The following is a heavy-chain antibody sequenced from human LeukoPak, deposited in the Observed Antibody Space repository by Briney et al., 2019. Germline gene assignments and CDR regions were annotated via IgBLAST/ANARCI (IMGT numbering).Heavy chain of an antibody. J-gene: IGHJ4*02. CDR3: ASGAFYYDSSGYYYVSAWDY. V-gene: IGHV3-9*01. Sequence: PGGSLRLSCAASGFTFDDYAMHWVRHAPGKGLEWVSGISWNSGSIGYADSVKGRFTISRDNAKNSLYLQMNSLRAEDTAVYYCASGAFYYDSSGYYYVSAWDYWGQGTLVTVSS. D-gene: IGHD3-22*01. CDR1: GFTFDDYA. CDR2: ISWNSGSI.